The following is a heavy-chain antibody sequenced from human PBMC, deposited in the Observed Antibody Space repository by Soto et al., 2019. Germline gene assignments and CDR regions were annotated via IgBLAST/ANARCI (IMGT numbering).Heavy chain of an antibody. Sequence: EVQLLESGGGLGQPGRSLRLSCAASGFTFSNYAMSWVRQAPGQGLDWVSAISGSGGTTYYADSVKGRFTISSDNSKTTLVLQMNSLRAEDAAVYYCAKFFVETGSNSGWPWSFHYWGQGTLVTVSS. CDR3: AKFFVETGSNSGWPWSFHY. J-gene: IGHJ4*02. V-gene: IGHV3-23*01. CDR2: ISGSGGTT. D-gene: IGHD6-25*01. CDR1: GFTFSNYA.